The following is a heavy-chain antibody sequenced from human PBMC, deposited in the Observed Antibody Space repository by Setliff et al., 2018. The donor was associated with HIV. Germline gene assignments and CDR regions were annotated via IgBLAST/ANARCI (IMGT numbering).Heavy chain of an antibody. CDR1: GGSISSGDYY. Sequence: PSETLSLTCTVSGGSISSGDYYWSWIRQPPGKGLEWIGYIYYSGSTYYNPSLKSRVTISVDTSKNQFSLKLSSVTAADTAVYYCARHRGSSSTSLYNWFDPWGQGTLVTVSS. V-gene: IGHV4-39*01. CDR3: ARHRGSSSTSLYNWFDP. CDR2: IYYSGST. D-gene: IGHD2-2*01. J-gene: IGHJ5*02.